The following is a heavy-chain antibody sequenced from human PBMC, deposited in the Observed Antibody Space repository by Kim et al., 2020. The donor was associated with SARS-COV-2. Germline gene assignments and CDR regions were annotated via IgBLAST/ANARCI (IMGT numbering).Heavy chain of an antibody. D-gene: IGHD1-26*01. Sequence: GESLKISCRVSGYNFPKYYIVWVRQTPGKGLEWMGIVYPDDSDTRYSPSFEGHVTVSADKTINTAYLQWSSLRASDTALYYCARLRATGHFDYWGQGTLV. CDR1: GYNFPKYY. J-gene: IGHJ4*03. V-gene: IGHV5-51*01. CDR3: ARLRATGHFDY. CDR2: VYPDDSDT.